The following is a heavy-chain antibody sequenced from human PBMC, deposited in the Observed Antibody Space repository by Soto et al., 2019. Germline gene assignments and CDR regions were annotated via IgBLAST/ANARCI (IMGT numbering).Heavy chain of an antibody. CDR2: INSGGSST. J-gene: IGHJ3*02. CDR3: ARDPGTYYDFWSGYQDAFDI. D-gene: IGHD3-3*01. V-gene: IGHV3-74*01. Sequence: PGGSLRLSCAASGFTFSSYWMHWVRQAPGKGLVWVSRINSGGSSTSYADSVKGRFTISRDNAKNTLYLQMNSLRAEDTAVYYCARDPGTYYDFWSGYQDAFDIWGQGTMVTVSS. CDR1: GFTFSSYW.